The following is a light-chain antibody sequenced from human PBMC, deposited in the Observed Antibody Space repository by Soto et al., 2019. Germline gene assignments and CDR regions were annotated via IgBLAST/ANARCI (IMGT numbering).Light chain of an antibody. V-gene: IGKV1-6*01. CDR1: QGIRND. CDR2: AAS. Sequence: AIQMTQSPSSLSASVGDRVTITCRASQGIRNDLGWYQQKPGKAPKLLIYAASSLQSGVPSRFRGSGSGTDFTLTISSRQPEDFATYYCLQDYNYPPAFGQGTKVEIK. J-gene: IGKJ1*01. CDR3: LQDYNYPPA.